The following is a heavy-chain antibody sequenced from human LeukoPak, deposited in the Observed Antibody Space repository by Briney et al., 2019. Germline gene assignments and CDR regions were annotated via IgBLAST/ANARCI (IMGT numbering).Heavy chain of an antibody. CDR3: ARLVPPFSGWFDP. Sequence: PSETLSLTCTVSGGSIMSSSYYWGWIRQPPGKGLEWIGSMYYSGSTYYKPSLKSRVTMSADTSKNQFSLKLSSVTAADTAVYYCARLVPPFSGWFDPWGQGILVTVSS. V-gene: IGHV4-39*01. J-gene: IGHJ5*02. D-gene: IGHD2-2*01. CDR1: GGSIMSSSYY. CDR2: MYYSGST.